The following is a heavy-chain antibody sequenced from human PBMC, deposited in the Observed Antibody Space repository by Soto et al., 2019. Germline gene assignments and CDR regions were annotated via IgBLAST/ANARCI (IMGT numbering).Heavy chain of an antibody. D-gene: IGHD6-13*01. Sequence: QLQLRESGPGVVRPSETLSLTCTVSGASISSMTYYWGWIRQSPGKGLEWIGSIFSSGSTYYNSSYKSRATISVDTSKNQFFLRLTSVAAADTAVYYCARNPPISSWFQHQNWFDPWGQGTLVTVSS. J-gene: IGHJ5*02. CDR1: GASISSMTYY. V-gene: IGHV4-39*01. CDR2: IFSSGST. CDR3: ARNPPISSWFQHQNWFDP.